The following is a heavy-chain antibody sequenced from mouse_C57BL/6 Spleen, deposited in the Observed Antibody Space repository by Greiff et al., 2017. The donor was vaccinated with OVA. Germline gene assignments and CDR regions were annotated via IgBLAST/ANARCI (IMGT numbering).Heavy chain of an antibody. CDR2: ISSGGDYI. J-gene: IGHJ4*01. CDR1: GFTFSSYA. V-gene: IGHV5-9-1*02. Sequence: EVKLVESGEGLVKPGGSLKLSCAASGFTFSSYAMSWVRQTPEKRLEWVAYISSGGDYIYYADTVKGRFTISRDNARNTLSLQMSSLQSEDTAMYYCTRGGGFTSSIYYALDYWGQGTSVTVSS. CDR3: TRGGGFTSSIYYALDY. D-gene: IGHD1-1*02.